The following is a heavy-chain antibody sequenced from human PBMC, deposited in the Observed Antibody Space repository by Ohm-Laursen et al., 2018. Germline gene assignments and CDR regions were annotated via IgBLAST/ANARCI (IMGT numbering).Heavy chain of an antibody. CDR3: ARADTAMVTVDY. CDR1: GGTFSSYA. CDR2: IIPILGIA. V-gene: IGHV1-69*04. Sequence: ASVKVSCKASGGTFSSYAISWVRQAPGRGLEWMGRIIPILGIANYAQKFQGRVTITADKSTSTAYMELSSLRSEDTAVYYCARADTAMVTVDYWGQGTLVTVSS. D-gene: IGHD5-18*01. J-gene: IGHJ4*02.